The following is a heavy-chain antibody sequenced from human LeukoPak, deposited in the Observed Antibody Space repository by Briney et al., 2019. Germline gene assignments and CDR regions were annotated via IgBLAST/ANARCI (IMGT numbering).Heavy chain of an antibody. V-gene: IGHV3-7*03. CDR3: AKDTHLQYSSGWYGFDY. Sequence: GGSLRLSCAASGFTSSSYWMNWLRQAPGKGLEWVANINQDGSEKYYVDSVKGRFTISRDNAKNSLYLQMNSLRAEDTALYYCAKDTHLQYSSGWYGFDYWGQGTLVTVSS. CDR1: GFTSSSYW. D-gene: IGHD6-19*01. J-gene: IGHJ4*02. CDR2: INQDGSEK.